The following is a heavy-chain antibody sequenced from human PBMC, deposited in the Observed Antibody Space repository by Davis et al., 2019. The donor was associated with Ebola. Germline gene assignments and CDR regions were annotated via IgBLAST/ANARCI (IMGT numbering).Heavy chain of an antibody. V-gene: IGHV5-10-1*01. CDR1: GYSFTSYW. J-gene: IGHJ6*02. D-gene: IGHD4-23*01. CDR3: ARHGMTTVVAYGMDV. CDR2: IDPSDSYT. Sequence: GESLKISCKGSGYSFTSYWISWVRQMPGKGLEWMGRIDPSDSYTNYSPSFQGHVIISADKSISTAYLQWSSLKASDTAMYYCARHGMTTVVAYGMDVWGQGTTVTVSS.